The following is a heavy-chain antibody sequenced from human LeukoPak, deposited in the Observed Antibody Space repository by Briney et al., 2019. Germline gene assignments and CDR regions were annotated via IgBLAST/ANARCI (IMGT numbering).Heavy chain of an antibody. CDR1: GGSVSSYY. CDR2: VYYGGTT. Sequence: SETLSLTCTVSGGSVSSYYWSWVRQTPGQGLEWIGYVYYGGTTSYSPSLKSRVTMSIDRSKNEFSLTLFSVTAADTANYYCARDCTGGSCYPPSDGFDIWGQGSKVTVSS. D-gene: IGHD2-15*01. J-gene: IGHJ3*02. CDR3: ARDCTGGSCYPPSDGFDI. V-gene: IGHV4-59*02.